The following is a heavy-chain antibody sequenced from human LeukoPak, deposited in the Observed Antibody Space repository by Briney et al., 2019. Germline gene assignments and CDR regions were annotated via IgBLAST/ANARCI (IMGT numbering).Heavy chain of an antibody. Sequence: GRSLRLSCAASGFTFSSYGMHWVRQAPGKGLEWVAVISYDGSNKYYADSVKGRFTISRDNSKNTLYLQMNSLRAEDTAVYYCAGQSELRFLEWLFDYWGQGTLVTVSS. D-gene: IGHD3-3*01. CDR2: ISYDGSNK. CDR3: AGQSELRFLEWLFDY. CDR1: GFTFSSYG. V-gene: IGHV3-30*03. J-gene: IGHJ4*02.